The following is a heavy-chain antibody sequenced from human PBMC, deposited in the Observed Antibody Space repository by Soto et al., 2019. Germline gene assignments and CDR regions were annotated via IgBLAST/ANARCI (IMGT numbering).Heavy chain of an antibody. CDR3: ARVNSSSWYGLYYYYYGMDV. CDR2: ISYDGSNK. Sequence: QVQLVESGGGVVQPGRSLRLSCAASGFTFSSYAMHWVRQAPGKGLEWVAVISYDGSNKYYAGSVKGRFTISRDNSKNTLYLQMNSLRAEDTAVYYCARVNSSSWYGLYYYYYGMDVWGQGTTVTVSS. J-gene: IGHJ6*02. D-gene: IGHD6-13*01. V-gene: IGHV3-30-3*01. CDR1: GFTFSSYA.